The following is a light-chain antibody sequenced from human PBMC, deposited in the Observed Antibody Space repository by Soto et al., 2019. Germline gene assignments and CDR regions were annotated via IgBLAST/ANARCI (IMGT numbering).Light chain of an antibody. Sequence: HSALTQPRSVSGSPGQSVAISCTGTSSDVGGYNFVSWYQQHPGKAPKLIIYDVSKRPSGVPDRFSGSKSGNTASLTLSGLQAEDEADYYCCSYAGSYTPWVFGGGTKLTVL. CDR1: SSDVGGYNF. V-gene: IGLV2-11*01. J-gene: IGLJ3*02. CDR2: DVS. CDR3: CSYAGSYTPWV.